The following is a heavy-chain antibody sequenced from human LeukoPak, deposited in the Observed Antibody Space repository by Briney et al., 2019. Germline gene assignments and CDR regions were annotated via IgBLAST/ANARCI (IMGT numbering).Heavy chain of an antibody. CDR1: GFTFSSYA. D-gene: IGHD3-10*01. J-gene: IGHJ4*02. CDR2: ISGSGGST. CDR3: AKDEVVYYYGFQYYFDY. V-gene: IGHV3-23*01. Sequence: PGGSLRLSCAACGFTFSSYAMSWVRQAPGKELEWVSAISGSGGSTYYADSVEGRFTISRDNSKNTLYLQMNSLRAEDTAVYYCAKDEVVYYYGFQYYFDYWGQGTLVTVSS.